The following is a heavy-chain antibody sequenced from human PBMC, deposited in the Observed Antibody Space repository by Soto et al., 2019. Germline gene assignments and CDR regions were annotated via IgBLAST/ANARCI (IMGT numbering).Heavy chain of an antibody. V-gene: IGHV1-18*01. CDR2: ISAYNGNT. Sequence: QVQLVQSGAEVKKPGASVKVSCKASGYTFTSYGISWVRQAPGQGLEWMGWISAYNGNTNYAQKLQGRVTMTTDTYTSTAYMERRSLRSDDTAVYYCARDQPIQGAAINYGMDVWGQGTTVTVSS. CDR3: ARDQPIQGAAINYGMDV. CDR1: GYTFTSYG. J-gene: IGHJ6*02. D-gene: IGHD6-25*01.